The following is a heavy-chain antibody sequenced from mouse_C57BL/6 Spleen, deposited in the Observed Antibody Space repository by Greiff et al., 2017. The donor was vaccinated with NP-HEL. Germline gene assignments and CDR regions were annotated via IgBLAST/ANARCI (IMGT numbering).Heavy chain of an antibody. CDR1: GYSITSDY. CDR2: ISYSGST. CDR3: ARYPDYYGSSHWYFDV. Sequence: DVQLQESGPGLAKPSQTLSLTCSVTGYSITSDYWNWIRKFPGNKLEYMGYISYSGSTYYNPSLKSRISITRDTSKNQYYLQLNSVTTEDTATYYCARYPDYYGSSHWYFDVWGTGTTVTVSS. V-gene: IGHV3-8*01. D-gene: IGHD1-1*01. J-gene: IGHJ1*03.